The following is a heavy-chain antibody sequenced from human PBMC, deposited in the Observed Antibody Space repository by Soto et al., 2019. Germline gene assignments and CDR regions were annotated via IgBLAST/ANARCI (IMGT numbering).Heavy chain of an antibody. Sequence: QVQLVESGGGVVQPGRSLRLSCAASGFTFSSYGMHWVRQAPGKGLEWVAVISYDGSNKYYADSVKGRFTISRDNSKYTLYLQMNSLRAEDTAVYYCAKDITVRGIYWFDPWGQGTLVTVSS. V-gene: IGHV3-30*18. J-gene: IGHJ5*02. D-gene: IGHD3-10*01. CDR2: ISYDGSNK. CDR3: AKDITVRGIYWFDP. CDR1: GFTFSSYG.